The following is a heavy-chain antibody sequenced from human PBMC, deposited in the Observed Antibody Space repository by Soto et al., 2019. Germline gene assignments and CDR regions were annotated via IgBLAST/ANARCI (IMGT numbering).Heavy chain of an antibody. Sequence: ASVKVSCKASGSTFTSYDINWVRQATGQGLEWMGWTNPNSGNTGYAQKFQGRVTMTRNTSISSAYMELSSQRTEDTAVYYWATGRGVYTYGYTTDYYYYCMDGWGQGSTVTVSS. CDR1: GSTFTSYD. D-gene: IGHD5-18*01. CDR2: TNPNSGNT. V-gene: IGHV1-8*01. J-gene: IGHJ6*02. CDR3: ATGRGVYTYGYTTDYYYYCMDG.